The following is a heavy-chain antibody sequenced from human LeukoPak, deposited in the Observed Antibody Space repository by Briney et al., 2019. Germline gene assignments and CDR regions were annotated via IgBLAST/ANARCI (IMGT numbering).Heavy chain of an antibody. CDR1: GFTFSSYS. CDR2: ISSSSSYI. CDR3: ASGGYYYDSSGYYFLGNRFDP. V-gene: IGHV3-21*01. J-gene: IGHJ5*02. Sequence: GGSLRLSCAASGFTFSSYSMNWVRQAPGKGLEWVSSISSSSSYIYYADSVKGRFTISRDNAKNPLYLQMNSLRAEDTAVYYCASGGYYYDSSGYYFLGNRFDPWGQGTLVTVSS. D-gene: IGHD3-22*01.